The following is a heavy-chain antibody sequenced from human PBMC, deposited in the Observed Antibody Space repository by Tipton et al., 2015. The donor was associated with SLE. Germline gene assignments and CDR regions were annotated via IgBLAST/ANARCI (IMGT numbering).Heavy chain of an antibody. D-gene: IGHD3-16*02. CDR3: AREVKKITFGGVIVDNYYYMDV. Sequence: GLVKPSQTLSLTCAISGDSVSSNSAAWNWIRQSPSRGLEWLGRTYYRSKWYNDYAVSVKSRITINPDTSKNQFSLQLNSVTPEDTAVYYCAREVKKITFGGVIVDNYYYMDVWGKGTTVTVSS. CDR1: GDSVSSNSAA. V-gene: IGHV6-1*01. J-gene: IGHJ6*03. CDR2: TYYRSKWYN.